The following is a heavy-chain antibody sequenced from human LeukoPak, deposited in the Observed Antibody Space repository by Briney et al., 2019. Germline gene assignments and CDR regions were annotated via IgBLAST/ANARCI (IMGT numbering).Heavy chain of an antibody. J-gene: IGHJ2*01. CDR2: ISYSGSS. CDR3: ARGGWYFDL. Sequence: SETLSLTCTVSGDSISSHYWSWIRQPPGKGLEFIGYISYSGSSNYNPSLKSRVTISMDTSKNQFSLKLNSVIAADTAVYYCARGGWYFDLWGRGTLVTVAS. CDR1: GDSISSHY. V-gene: IGHV4-59*11.